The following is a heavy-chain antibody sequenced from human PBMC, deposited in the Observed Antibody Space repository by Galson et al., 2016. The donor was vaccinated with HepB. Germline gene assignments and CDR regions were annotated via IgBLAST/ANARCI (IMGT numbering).Heavy chain of an antibody. D-gene: IGHD4-23*01. CDR1: GFSFSSYA. J-gene: IGHJ1*01. CDR3: PKVGTTVLTPGKYRLEYFQL. Sequence: SLRLSCAASGFSFSSYAMSWARHAPGKGLEWVSTITGSGGTTYYADSVKGRFTISRDNSKNTLYLQMNSLRAEDTAIYYCPKVGTTVLTPGKYRLEYFQLWGQGTLVTVSS. CDR2: ITGSGGTT. V-gene: IGHV3-23*01.